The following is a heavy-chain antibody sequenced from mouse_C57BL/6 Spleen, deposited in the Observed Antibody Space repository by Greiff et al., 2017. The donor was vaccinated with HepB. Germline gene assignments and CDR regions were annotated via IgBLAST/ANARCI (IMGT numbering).Heavy chain of an antibody. J-gene: IGHJ2*01. V-gene: IGHV1-81*01. CDR3: ARLEGPYFDY. Sequence: QVQLQQSGAELARPGASVKLSCKASGYTFTSYGISWVKQRTGQGLDWIGEIYPRSGNTYYNEKFKGKATLTADKSSSTAYMELRSLTSEDSAVYFWARLEGPYFDYWGQGTTLTVSS. CDR1: GYTFTSYG. CDR2: IYPRSGNT.